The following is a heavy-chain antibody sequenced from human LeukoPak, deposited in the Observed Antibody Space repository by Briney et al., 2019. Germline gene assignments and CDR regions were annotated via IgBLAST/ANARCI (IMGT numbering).Heavy chain of an antibody. CDR3: ARDPTTVTTFFDY. D-gene: IGHD4-17*01. CDR1: GFTFSSYA. Sequence: GGSLRLSCAASGFTFSSYAMSWVRQAPGKGLEWVSAISGSGGSTYYAHSVKGRFTISRDNSKNTLYLQMNSLRAEDTAVYYCARDPTTVTTFFDYWGQGTLVTVSS. CDR2: ISGSGGST. V-gene: IGHV3-23*01. J-gene: IGHJ4*02.